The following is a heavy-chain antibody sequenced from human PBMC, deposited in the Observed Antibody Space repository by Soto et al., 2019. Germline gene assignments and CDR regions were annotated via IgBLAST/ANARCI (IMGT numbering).Heavy chain of an antibody. Sequence: QITLKESGPTLVKPTQTLTLTCTFSGFSLSTGGVGVGWIRQPPGKALEWLALIYWDDDKRFSPSLKSTRTVPKDTSKNQVVLTMTNMDPVDTATYYCAHSRCGGDCLRSYSSHYYYGMDVWGQGTTVTVSS. CDR3: AHSRCGGDCLRSYSSHYYYGMDV. D-gene: IGHD2-21*02. J-gene: IGHJ6*02. V-gene: IGHV2-5*02. CDR2: IYWDDDK. CDR1: GFSLSTGGVG.